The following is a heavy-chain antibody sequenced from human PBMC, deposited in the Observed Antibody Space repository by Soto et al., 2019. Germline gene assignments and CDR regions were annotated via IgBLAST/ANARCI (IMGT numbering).Heavy chain of an antibody. CDR3: ARVDYYGSYARYYYGMDV. D-gene: IGHD3-10*01. V-gene: IGHV1-46*01. Sequence: ASVKVTCKASGYTFTSYYMHWVRQAPGQGLEWMGIINPSGGSTSYAQKFQGRVTMTRDTSTSTVYMELSSLRSEDTAVYYCARVDYYGSYARYYYGMDVWGQGTTVTVSS. CDR2: INPSGGST. J-gene: IGHJ6*02. CDR1: GYTFTSYY.